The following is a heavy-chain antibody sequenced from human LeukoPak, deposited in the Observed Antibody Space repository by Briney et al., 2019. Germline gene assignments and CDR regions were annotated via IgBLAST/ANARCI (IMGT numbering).Heavy chain of an antibody. CDR3: ARDPGYSSGWHFDY. CDR2: IKQDGSEK. CDR1: GFTFSSYW. D-gene: IGHD6-19*01. V-gene: IGHV3-7*01. J-gene: IGHJ4*02. Sequence: GGSLRLSCAASGFTFSSYWMSWVRQAPGKGLEWVANIKQDGSEKYYVDSVKGRFTISRDNAKNSLYLQMNSLRAEDTAVYYCARDPGYSSGWHFDYWGQGTLVTVSS.